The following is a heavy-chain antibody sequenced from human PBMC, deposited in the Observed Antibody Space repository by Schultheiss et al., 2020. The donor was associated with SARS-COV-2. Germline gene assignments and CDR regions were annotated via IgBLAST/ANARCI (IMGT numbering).Heavy chain of an antibody. V-gene: IGHV1-58*01. J-gene: IGHJ4*02. CDR2: IVVGSGNT. Sequence: SVKVSCKASGFTFTSSAVQWVRQARGQRLEWIGWIVVGSGNTNYAQKFQGRVTMTTDTSTSTAYMELRSLRSDDTAVYYCAKDGGSGYGLWGQGTLVTVSS. CDR3: AKDGGSGYGL. D-gene: IGHD5-12*01. CDR1: GFTFTSSA.